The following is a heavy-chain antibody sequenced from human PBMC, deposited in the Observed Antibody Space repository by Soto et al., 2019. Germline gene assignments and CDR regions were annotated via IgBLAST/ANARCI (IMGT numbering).Heavy chain of an antibody. D-gene: IGHD3-16*02. CDR2: ISAYNGNT. CDR1: GYTFTSYV. V-gene: IGHV1-18*01. Sequence: QVQLVQSGAEVKKPGASVKVSCKASGYTFTSYVISWVRQAPGQGLEWMGWISAYNGNTNYAQKVQGRVTMTTDTTTSAAYIEQRSPRSDDTAMYYCARDRWNDDVWVSYHSDCLGQGTLVTAST. CDR3: ARDRWNDDVWVSYHSDC. J-gene: IGHJ4*02.